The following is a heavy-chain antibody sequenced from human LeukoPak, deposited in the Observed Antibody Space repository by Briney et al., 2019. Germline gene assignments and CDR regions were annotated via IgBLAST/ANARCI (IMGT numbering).Heavy chain of an antibody. CDR2: ISWNSGRI. Sequence: GCFLRLCYAAAGFIFADYVLHVRRRACPNREALVSGISWNSGRIGYADSVKGRFTISRDNAKNSLYLQMNSLRAEDTALYYCAKGYYGSGSYFDYWGQGTLVTVSS. J-gene: IGHJ4*02. CDR1: GFIFADYV. V-gene: IGHV3-9*01. D-gene: IGHD3-10*01. CDR3: AKGYYGSGSYFDY.